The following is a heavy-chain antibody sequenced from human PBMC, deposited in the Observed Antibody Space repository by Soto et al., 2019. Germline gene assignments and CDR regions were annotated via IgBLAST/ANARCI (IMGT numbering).Heavy chain of an antibody. Sequence: HGESLKISCQGSGYRFTNFWIGWVRQRPGKGLEWMGIIYSRDSDTRYSPSFQGQVTISVDSSISTDYLQWSSLKASDTAIYYCARAQYHHKDGDFDFWGQGTLVTVSS. V-gene: IGHV5-51*01. CDR1: GYRFTNFW. J-gene: IGHJ4*02. CDR3: ARAQYHHKDGDFDF. CDR2: IYSRDSDT.